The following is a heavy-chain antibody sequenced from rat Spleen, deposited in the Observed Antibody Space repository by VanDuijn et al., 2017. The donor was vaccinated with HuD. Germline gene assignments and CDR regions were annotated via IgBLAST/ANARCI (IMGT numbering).Heavy chain of an antibody. CDR1: GFTFSDYA. J-gene: IGHJ4*01. CDR2: IIYDCSST. V-gene: IGHV5-17*01. CDR3: ARRTTGYVMDA. D-gene: IGHD1-1*01. Sequence: EVQLVESGGGLVQPGRSLKLSCAASGFTFSDYAMAWVRQAPKKGLEWVATIIYDCSSTYYRDSVKGRFTITRDNAKNTLYLQMDSLRSEDTSTYYGARRTTGYVMDAWGQGASVTVSS.